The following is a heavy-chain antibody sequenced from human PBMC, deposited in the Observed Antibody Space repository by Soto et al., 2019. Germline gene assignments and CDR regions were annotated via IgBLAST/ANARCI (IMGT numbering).Heavy chain of an antibody. CDR3: ARDTWDGSYYYGMDV. D-gene: IGHD3-10*01. V-gene: IGHV1-18*01. Sequence: QVQLVQSGAEVKKPGASVKVSCKASGYTFTSYGISWVRQAPGQGLEWMGWISAYNGNTNYAQKLQARVTMTTDTSXXTAYMELRSLRSDDTAVYYCARDTWDGSYYYGMDVWGQGTTVTVSS. CDR1: GYTFTSYG. CDR2: ISAYNGNT. J-gene: IGHJ6*02.